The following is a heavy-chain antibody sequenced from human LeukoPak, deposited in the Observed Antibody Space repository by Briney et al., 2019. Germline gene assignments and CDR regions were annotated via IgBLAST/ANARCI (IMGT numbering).Heavy chain of an antibody. Sequence: GGSLRLSCAASGFTFSNYAMHWVRQAPGKGLEWVSLISSGGTYKYYADSVTGRFTISRDNSKNTLYLQLNSLRAEDTAVYYCARDSTYYYDAWSSGPHYFDNWGQGTLVTVSS. D-gene: IGHD3-10*01. V-gene: IGHV3-30*01. CDR2: ISSGGTYK. J-gene: IGHJ4*02. CDR3: ARDSTYYYDAWSSGPHYFDN. CDR1: GFTFSNYA.